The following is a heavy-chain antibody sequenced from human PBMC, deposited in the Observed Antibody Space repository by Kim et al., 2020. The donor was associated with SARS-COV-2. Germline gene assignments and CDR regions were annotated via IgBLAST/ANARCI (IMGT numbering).Heavy chain of an antibody. J-gene: IGHJ4*02. V-gene: IGHV4-31*02. D-gene: IGHD3-16*01. Sequence: PSLKSRVTISVDTSKNQFSLKLSSVTAADTAVYYCARDRVWGSYPRGFDYWGQGTLVTVSS. CDR3: ARDRVWGSYPRGFDY.